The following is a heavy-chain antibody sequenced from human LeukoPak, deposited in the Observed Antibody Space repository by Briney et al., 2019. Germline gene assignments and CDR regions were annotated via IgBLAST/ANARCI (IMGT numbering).Heavy chain of an antibody. D-gene: IGHD3-22*01. V-gene: IGHV4-31*03. Sequence: PSQTLSLTCTVSGGSISIGGYYWSWVRQHRGKGLEWIGYIYYSGSTYYNPSFKSRVTISVDKSKNQFSLKLSSVTAAETAVYYCARQSSGYFDYWGQGTLVTVSS. CDR3: ARQSSGYFDY. J-gene: IGHJ4*02. CDR1: GGSISIGGYY. CDR2: IYYSGST.